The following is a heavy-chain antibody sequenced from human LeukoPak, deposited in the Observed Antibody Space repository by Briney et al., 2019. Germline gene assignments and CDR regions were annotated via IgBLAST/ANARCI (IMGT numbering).Heavy chain of an antibody. CDR1: GYSLSSGYY. V-gene: IGHV4-38-2*01. Sequence: SETLSLTCAVSGYSLSSGYYWGWIRQPPGKGLEWIGSIYHSGSTYYNPSLKSRVTISVDTSKNQFPLKLSSVTAADTAVYYCARRDPGGNWFDPWGQGTLVTVSS. CDR3: ARRDPGGNWFDP. J-gene: IGHJ5*02. D-gene: IGHD4-23*01. CDR2: IYHSGST.